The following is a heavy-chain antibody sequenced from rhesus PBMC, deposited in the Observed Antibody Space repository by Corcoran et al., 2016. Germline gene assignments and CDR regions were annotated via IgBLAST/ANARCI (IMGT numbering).Heavy chain of an antibody. CDR3: ARYYEDDYGYYHSYNRFDV. CDR1: GFTFDDYA. V-gene: IGHV3-201*01. Sequence: EVQLVESGGGVVQPGGSLRRSCVASGFTFDDYAMHWVRQAPGKGLEWVSGISWSGDRTYYADSVKGRFTISRDNAKNSLYLQMDSLRAEDTALYYCARYYEDDYGYYHSYNRFDVWGPGVLVTVSS. J-gene: IGHJ5-1*01. D-gene: IGHD3-9*01. CDR2: ISWSGDRT.